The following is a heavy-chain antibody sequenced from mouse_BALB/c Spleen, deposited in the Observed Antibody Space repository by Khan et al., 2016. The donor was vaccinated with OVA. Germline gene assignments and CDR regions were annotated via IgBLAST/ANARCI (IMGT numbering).Heavy chain of an antibody. CDR3: ARVYGGDFDY. D-gene: IGHD1-1*01. CDR2: ISYSGNT. V-gene: IGHV3-2*02. J-gene: IGHJ2*01. Sequence: EVQLQESGPGLVKPSQSLSLTCTVTGYSITSDYAWNWIRQFPGNKLEWMGFISYSGNTNYNPSLKSRISITRDTSKNQFFLQLNSVTTEDTAEYYCARVYGGDFDYWGQGTTLTVSS. CDR1: GYSITSDYA.